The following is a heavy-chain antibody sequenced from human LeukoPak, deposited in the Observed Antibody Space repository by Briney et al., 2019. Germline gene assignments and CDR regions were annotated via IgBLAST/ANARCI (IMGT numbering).Heavy chain of an antibody. CDR2: ISSTGTYI. D-gene: IGHD2-21*01. V-gene: IGHV3-21*01. J-gene: IGHJ4*02. Sequence: SGGSLRLSCAASGFTFSSYSMNWVRQAPGKGLEWVSSISSTGTYIYYADSMKGRFTISRDNAKNSLYQQMNGLRAEDTAIYYCARDSIGDYWGQGTLVTVSS. CDR3: ARDSIGDY. CDR1: GFTFSSYS.